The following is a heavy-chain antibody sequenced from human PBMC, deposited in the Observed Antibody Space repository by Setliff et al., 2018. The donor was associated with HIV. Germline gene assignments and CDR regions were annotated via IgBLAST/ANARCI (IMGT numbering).Heavy chain of an antibody. CDR1: GFTFDDYA. Sequence: PGGSLRLSCAASGFTFDDYAMHWVRQVPGKGLEWVAGISWNSGNIGYADSVKGRFTISRDNAKNSLYLQMNRLRAEDMALYYCAKVRFRYNFWSGYHLAGAFDIWGQGTMVTVSS. V-gene: IGHV3-9*03. CDR3: AKVRFRYNFWSGYHLAGAFDI. J-gene: IGHJ3*02. D-gene: IGHD3-3*01. CDR2: ISWNSGNI.